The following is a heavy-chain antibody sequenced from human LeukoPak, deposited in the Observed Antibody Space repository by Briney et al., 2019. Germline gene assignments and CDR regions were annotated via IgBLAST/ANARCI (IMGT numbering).Heavy chain of an antibody. Sequence: TSEILSLTCTVSGSSISSSSYYWGWIRQPPGKGLEWIGSIYYSGSTYYNPSLKSRVTISVDTSKNQFSLKLSSVTAADTAVYYCARDLDQLLSCAFDIWGQGTMVTVSS. CDR1: GSSISSSSYY. CDR2: IYYSGST. D-gene: IGHD2-2*01. CDR3: ARDLDQLLSCAFDI. V-gene: IGHV4-39*07. J-gene: IGHJ3*02.